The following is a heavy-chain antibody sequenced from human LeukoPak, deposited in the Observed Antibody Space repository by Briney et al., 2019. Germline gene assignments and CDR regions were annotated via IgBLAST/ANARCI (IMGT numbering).Heavy chain of an antibody. J-gene: IGHJ4*02. Sequence: GESLQISCKGSGYSFTSYWIGWVRQMPGKGLEWMGIIYPGDSDTRYSPSFQGQVTISADKSISTAYPQWSSLKASDTAMYYCARGGCSGGSCYYYFDYWGQGTLVTVSS. CDR3: ARGGCSGGSCYYYFDY. CDR1: GYSFTSYW. V-gene: IGHV5-51*01. CDR2: IYPGDSDT. D-gene: IGHD2-15*01.